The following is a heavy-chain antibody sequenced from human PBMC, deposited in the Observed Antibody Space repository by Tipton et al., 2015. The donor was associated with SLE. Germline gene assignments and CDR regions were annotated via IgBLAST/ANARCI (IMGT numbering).Heavy chain of an antibody. J-gene: IGHJ6*02. Sequence: TLSLTCTVSGGSITSHYWSWIRQPPGKELEWIGYIYYSGYTNYNPSLKSRVTMSLDTSKSQFSLRLSSVTAADTAMYYCARGRLELQMYYYYGMDVWGQGTTVTVSS. CDR2: IYYSGYT. CDR3: ARGRLELQMYYYYGMDV. CDR1: GGSITSHY. D-gene: IGHD1-7*01. V-gene: IGHV4-59*11.